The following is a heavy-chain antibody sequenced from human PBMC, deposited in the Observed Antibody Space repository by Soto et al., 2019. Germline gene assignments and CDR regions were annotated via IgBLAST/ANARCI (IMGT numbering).Heavy chain of an antibody. V-gene: IGHV3-7*01. CDR1: GFTFSSYW. CDR2: IKQDGSEK. D-gene: IGHD4-17*01. Sequence: PGGSLRLSCAASGFTFSSYWMSWVRQAPGKGLEWVANIKQDGSEKYYVDSVKGRFTISRDNAKNSLYLQMNSLRAEDTAVYYCARDLIDYGDYYFDYWGQGTLVTVSS. J-gene: IGHJ4*02. CDR3: ARDLIDYGDYYFDY.